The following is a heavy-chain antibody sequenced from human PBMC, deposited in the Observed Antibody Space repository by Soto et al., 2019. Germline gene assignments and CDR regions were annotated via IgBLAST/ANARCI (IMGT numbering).Heavy chain of an antibody. Sequence: QLQLQESGSGLVKPSQTLSLTCAVSGGSFSSGGYSWGWIRQPPGKGLEWIGYIYHSASTYYNPSLKSRVTISVDMSKTQSSLKLSSVAAADTAVYYCARVPSPWGQGTLVTVSS. CDR1: GGSFSSGGYS. CDR2: IYHSAST. J-gene: IGHJ5*02. V-gene: IGHV4-30-2*01. CDR3: ARVPSP.